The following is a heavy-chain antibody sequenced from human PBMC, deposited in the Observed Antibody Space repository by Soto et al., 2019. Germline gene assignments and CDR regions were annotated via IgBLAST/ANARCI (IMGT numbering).Heavy chain of an antibody. CDR3: ARESRPEQWLVPTDY. D-gene: IGHD6-19*01. CDR2: IWYDGSNK. J-gene: IGHJ4*02. V-gene: IGHV3-33*01. CDR1: GFTFSSYG. Sequence: PGGSLRLSCAASGFTFSSYGMHWVRQAPGKGLEWVAVIWYDGSNKYYADSVKGRFTISRDNSKNTLYLQMNSLRAEDTAVYYCARESRPEQWLVPTDYWGQGTLVTVSS.